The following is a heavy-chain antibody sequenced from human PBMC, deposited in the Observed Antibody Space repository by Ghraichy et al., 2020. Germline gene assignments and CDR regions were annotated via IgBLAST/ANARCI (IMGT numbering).Heavy chain of an antibody. D-gene: IGHD6-19*01. CDR2: INPNSGGT. J-gene: IGHJ6*02. V-gene: IGHV1-2*02. CDR3: ARRQWLEPTTPPYGMDV. CDR1: GYTFTGYY. Sequence: ASVKVSCKASGYTFTGYYMHWVRQAPGQGLEWMGWINPNSGGTNYAQKFQGRVTMTRDTSISTAYMELSRLRSDDTAVYYCARRQWLEPTTPPYGMDVWGQGTTVTVSS.